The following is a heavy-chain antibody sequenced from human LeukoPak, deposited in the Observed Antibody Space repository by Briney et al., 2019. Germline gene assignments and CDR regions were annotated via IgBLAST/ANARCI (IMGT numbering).Heavy chain of an antibody. CDR1: GGSISSGSYY. V-gene: IGHV4-30-2*01. CDR2: IYHSGST. Sequence: SETLSLTCTVSGGSISSGSYYWSWIRQPAGKGLEWIGYIYHSGSTYYNPSLKSRVTISVDRSKNQFSLKLSSVTAADTAVYYCATLTTVPKGPYFYYMDVWGKGTTVTVSS. CDR3: ATLTTVPKGPYFYYMDV. D-gene: IGHD4-17*01. J-gene: IGHJ6*03.